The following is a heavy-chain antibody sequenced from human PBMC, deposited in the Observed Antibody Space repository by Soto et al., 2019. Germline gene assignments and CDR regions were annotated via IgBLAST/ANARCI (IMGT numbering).Heavy chain of an antibody. V-gene: IGHV4-39*01. CDR3: GWGRELVLY. CDR2: IYYSGST. J-gene: IGHJ4*02. D-gene: IGHD1-26*01. CDR1: GGSISSSSYY. Sequence: SETLSLTCTVSGGSISSSSYYWGWIRQPPGKGLEWIGSIYYSGSTYYNPSLKSRVTISVDTSKNQFSLKLSSVTAADTAVYYCGWGRELVLYWGQGTLVTGSS.